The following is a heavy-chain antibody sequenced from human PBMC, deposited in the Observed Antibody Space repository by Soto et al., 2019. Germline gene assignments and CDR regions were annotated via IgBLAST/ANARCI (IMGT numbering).Heavy chain of an antibody. CDR1: GGTFSSYA. D-gene: IGHD3-3*01. Sequence: ASVKVSCKASGGTFSSYAISWVRQAPGQGLEWMGGIIPIFGTANYAQKFQGRVTITADESTSTAYMELSSLKASDTAMYYCASSRYEARYGMDVWGQGTTVTVSS. CDR3: ASSRYEARYGMDV. J-gene: IGHJ6*02. CDR2: IIPIFGTA. V-gene: IGHV1-69*13.